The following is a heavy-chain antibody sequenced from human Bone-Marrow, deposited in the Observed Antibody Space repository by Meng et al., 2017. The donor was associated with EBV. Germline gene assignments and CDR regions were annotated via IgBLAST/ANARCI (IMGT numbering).Heavy chain of an antibody. CDR3: ARASNYGDPPSY. D-gene: IGHD4-17*01. V-gene: IGHV3-53*01. Sequence: VQSEGGLSQPVGSLRLSCAASGFTVSNNFMSWVRQAPGKGLEWVSLIDGGGSTYYTDSVKGRFTISRDNSKNTLYLQMNSLRVEDTAVYYCARASNYGDPPSYWGQGTLVTVSS. CDR1: GFTVSNNF. CDR2: IDGGGST. J-gene: IGHJ4*02.